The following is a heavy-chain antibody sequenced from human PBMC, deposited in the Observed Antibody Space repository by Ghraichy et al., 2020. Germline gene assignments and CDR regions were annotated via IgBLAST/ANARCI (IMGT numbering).Heavy chain of an antibody. V-gene: IGHV2-5*02. Sequence: SGPTLVKPTQTLTLTCTFSGFSLSTSGVGVGWIRQPPGKALEWLALIYWDDDKRYSPSLKSRLTITKDTSKNQVVLRMTNMDPVDTATYFCARRTTVLTRGGLIDRWGPGTLVTVSS. CDR3: ARRTTVLTRGGLIDR. CDR1: GFSLSTSGVG. D-gene: IGHD4-23*01. CDR2: IYWDDDK. J-gene: IGHJ5*02.